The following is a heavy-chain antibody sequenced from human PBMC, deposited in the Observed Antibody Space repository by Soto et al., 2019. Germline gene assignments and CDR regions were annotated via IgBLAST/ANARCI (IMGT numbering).Heavy chain of an antibody. CDR2: IYYSGST. CDR1: GGSISSGGYY. J-gene: IGHJ3*02. D-gene: IGHD3-9*01. Sequence: QVQLQESGPGLVKPSQTLSLTCTVSGGSISSGGYYWSWIRQHPGKGLEWVGYIYYSGSTYYNPSLKSRVTISVDTSKNQFSLKLSSVTAADTAVYYCATADLTGYYIFAFDIWGQGTMVTVSS. V-gene: IGHV4-31*03. CDR3: ATADLTGYYIFAFDI.